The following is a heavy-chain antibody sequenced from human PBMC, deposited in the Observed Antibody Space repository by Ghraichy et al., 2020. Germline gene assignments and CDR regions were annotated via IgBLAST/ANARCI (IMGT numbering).Heavy chain of an antibody. V-gene: IGHV4-31*11. Sequence: LNISCAVSGGSVNTGPYFWTWIRQHPVTGLEWIGYIHSTGSTYYKSSLKSRLSVSMDTSKNQFSLRLRSVTAADPAVYYCDLEECDGDWCFTYWGPGALVTVSS. J-gene: IGHJ4*02. CDR3: DLEECDGDWCFTY. D-gene: IGHD2-21*02. CDR2: IHSTGST. CDR1: GGSVNTGPYF.